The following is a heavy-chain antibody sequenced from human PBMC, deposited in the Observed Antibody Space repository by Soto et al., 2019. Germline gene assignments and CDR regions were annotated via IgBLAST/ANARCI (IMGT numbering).Heavy chain of an antibody. J-gene: IGHJ3*02. CDR2: INPSGGST. CDR3: ASRGARYGRDAFDI. Sequence: GASVKVSCKASGYTFTGYYMHWVRQAPGQGLEWMGIINPSGGSTSYAQKFQGRVTMTRDTSTSTVYMELSSLRSEDTAVYYCASRGARYGRDAFDILGQGKMVTVSS. V-gene: IGHV1-46*03. D-gene: IGHD3-10*01. CDR1: GYTFTGYY.